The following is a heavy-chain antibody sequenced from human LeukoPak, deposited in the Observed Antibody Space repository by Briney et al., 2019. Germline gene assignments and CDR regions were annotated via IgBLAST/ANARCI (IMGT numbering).Heavy chain of an antibody. Sequence: PGGSLRLSCAASGFTFSSYAMSWVRQAPGKGLEWVSAISGSGGSTYYADSVKGRFTISRDNSKNTLYLQMNSLRAEDTAVYYCAKVTSSPYRVDYFDYWGQGTLVTVSS. J-gene: IGHJ4*02. CDR1: GFTFSSYA. V-gene: IGHV3-23*01. D-gene: IGHD6-13*01. CDR3: AKVTSSPYRVDYFDY. CDR2: ISGSGGST.